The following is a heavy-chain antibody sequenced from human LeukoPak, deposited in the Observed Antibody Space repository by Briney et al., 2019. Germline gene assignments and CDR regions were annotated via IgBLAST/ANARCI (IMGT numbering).Heavy chain of an antibody. V-gene: IGHV3-21*01. CDR2: ISSSSSYI. CDR3: ARELLGFNGNYLDY. CDR1: GLTFSSYS. J-gene: IGHJ4*02. Sequence: PGGSLRLSCAASGLTFSSYSMNWVRQAPGKGLEWVSSISSSSSYIYYADSVKGRFTISRDNAKNSLYLQMNSLRAEDTAVYYCARELLGFNGNYLDYWGQGTLVTVSS.